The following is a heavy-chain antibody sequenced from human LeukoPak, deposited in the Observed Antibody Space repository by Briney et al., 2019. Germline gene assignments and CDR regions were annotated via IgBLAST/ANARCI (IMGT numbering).Heavy chain of an antibody. CDR2: IIPIFGTA. Sequence: SVKVSCKASGGTFSSYAISWVRQVPGQGLEWMGGIIPIFGTANYAQKFQGRVTIAADESTSTGYMELSSLRSEDTAVYYCASKRGYSYGLDYWGQGTLVTVSS. CDR1: GGTFSSYA. V-gene: IGHV1-69*13. J-gene: IGHJ4*02. CDR3: ASKRGYSYGLDY. D-gene: IGHD5-18*01.